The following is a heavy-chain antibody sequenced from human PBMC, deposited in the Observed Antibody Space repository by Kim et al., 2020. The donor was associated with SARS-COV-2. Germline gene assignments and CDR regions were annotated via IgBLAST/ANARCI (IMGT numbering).Heavy chain of an antibody. D-gene: IGHD6-19*01. J-gene: IGHJ6*03. CDR1: GFTFSDYY. CDR3: ARVSTVGLGLRRYYYDYMDV. CDR2: ISSSGSTI. Sequence: GGSLRLSCAASGFTFSDYYMSWIRQAPGKGLEWVSYISSSGSTIYYADSVKGRFTISRDNAKNSLYLQMNSLRAEDTAVYYCARVSTVGLGLRRYYYDYMDVWGKGTTVTVSS. V-gene: IGHV3-11*01.